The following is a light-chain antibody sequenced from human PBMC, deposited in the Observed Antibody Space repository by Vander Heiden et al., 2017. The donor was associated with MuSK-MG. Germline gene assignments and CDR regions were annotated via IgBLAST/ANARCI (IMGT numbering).Light chain of an antibody. CDR3: QQYGGSPTYT. CDR1: QSVRSSY. CDR2: GTS. J-gene: IGKJ2*01. Sequence: EIVLTQSPGTLSLSPGERATLSCRASQSVRSSYLAWYQQKPGQAPRLLIYGTSIRATGTADRFSGSGSGTDFTLTISRLEPEDFGVYYCQQYGGSPTYTFGQGTKLXIK. V-gene: IGKV3-20*01.